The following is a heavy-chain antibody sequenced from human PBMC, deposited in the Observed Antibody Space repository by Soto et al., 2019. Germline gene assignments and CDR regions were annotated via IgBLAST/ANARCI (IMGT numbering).Heavy chain of an antibody. CDR3: AKGEVVLVLASDHLGAAFAF. CDR2: INAVDEYT. D-gene: IGHD2-15*01. CDR1: GFTFSSYA. V-gene: IGHV3-23*01. Sequence: GGSLRLSCAASGFTFSSYAMSWVRQAPGKGLEWVSSINAVDEYTKYADSVKGRFTISRDNPKNTLYLQMNSLRAEDTAVYYCAKGEVVLVLASDHLGAAFAFCAQGTMVTGSS. J-gene: IGHJ3*01.